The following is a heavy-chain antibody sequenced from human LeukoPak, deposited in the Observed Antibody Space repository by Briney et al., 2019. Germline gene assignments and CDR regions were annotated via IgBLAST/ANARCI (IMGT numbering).Heavy chain of an antibody. J-gene: IGHJ5*02. Sequence: GGSLRLSCAASGFTFSSFAMIWVRQAPGKGVEWVSAISGSGGSTYYADSVKGRFTSYRDNSKNTLYLHMNSLRAEDTAVYYCAKEGGIAAEFYVAWGQGTLVTVSS. CDR3: AKEGGIAAEFYVA. CDR2: ISGSGGST. CDR1: GFTFSSFA. D-gene: IGHD6-25*01. V-gene: IGHV3-23*01.